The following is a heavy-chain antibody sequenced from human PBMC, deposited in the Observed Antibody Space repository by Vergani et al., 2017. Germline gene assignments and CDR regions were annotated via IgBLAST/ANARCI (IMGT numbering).Heavy chain of an antibody. CDR2: ISAYNGNT. V-gene: IGHV1-18*01. CDR3: ARDKKDGSKKPYYYGMDV. Sequence: QVQLVQSGAEVKKPGASVKVSCKASGYTFTSYGISWVRQAPGQGLEWMGWISAYNGNTNYAQKLQGRVTMTTDTSTSTAHMERRSLRSDDTAVYYCARDKKDGSKKPYYYGMDVWGQGTTVTVSS. CDR1: GYTFTSYG. J-gene: IGHJ6*02.